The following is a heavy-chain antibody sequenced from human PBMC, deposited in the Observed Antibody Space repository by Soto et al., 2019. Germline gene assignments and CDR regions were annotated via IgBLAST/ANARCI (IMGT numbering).Heavy chain of an antibody. V-gene: IGHV3-74*01. Sequence: GSLRLSCTASGISLTNFWIHWVRQAPVKGLVWVSRINPESTTINYADSVKGRFIISRDNAENTMYLQMNSLSAEDTGVYYCTKDTFGGRDSWGQGTLVTVSS. CDR3: TKDTFGGRDS. CDR1: GISLTNFW. J-gene: IGHJ4*02. CDR2: INPESTTI. D-gene: IGHD2-15*01.